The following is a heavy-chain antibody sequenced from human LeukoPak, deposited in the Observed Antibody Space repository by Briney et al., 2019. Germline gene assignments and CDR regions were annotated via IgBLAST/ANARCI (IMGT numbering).Heavy chain of an antibody. J-gene: IGHJ4*02. D-gene: IGHD4-11*01. V-gene: IGHV4-39*01. CDR3: ARSDYSGYFDY. CDR1: GGSVNNNAYY. CDR2: VYYSGIT. Sequence: SETLSLTCTVSGGSVNNNAYYWGWVRQPPGKGVEYIGNVYYSGITYYNPSLQSRVTISVDTSNNQFSLKLSSVTAADTAVYYCARSDYSGYFDYWGQGTLVSVSS.